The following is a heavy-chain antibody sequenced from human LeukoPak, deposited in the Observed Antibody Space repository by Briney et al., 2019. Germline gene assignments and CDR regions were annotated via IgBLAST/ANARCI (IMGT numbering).Heavy chain of an antibody. CDR3: ARDETILGPPYYYYGMDV. D-gene: IGHD3/OR15-3a*01. CDR1: GYTFTSYG. Sequence: ASVKVSCKASGYTFTSYGISWVRQAPGQGLEWMGWISAYNGNTNYAQKLQGRVTMTTDTSTSTAYMEPRSLRSDDTAVYYCARDETILGPPYYYYGMDVWGQGTTVTVSS. V-gene: IGHV1-18*01. CDR2: ISAYNGNT. J-gene: IGHJ6*02.